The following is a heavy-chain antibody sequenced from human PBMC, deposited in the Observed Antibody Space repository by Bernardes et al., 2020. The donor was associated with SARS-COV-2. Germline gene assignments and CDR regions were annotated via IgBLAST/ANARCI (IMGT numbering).Heavy chain of an antibody. CDR1: GFPFSSYW. J-gene: IGHJ4*02. CDR2: IKQDGSEK. V-gene: IGHV3-7*02. D-gene: IGHD1-1*01. Sequence: GGSLRLSCTVSGFPFSSYWMSWVRQAPGKGLEWVANIKQDGSEKYYVDSVKGRFTISRDNAKNSLYLQMNSLRAEDTAVYYCARLNWNYFDYWGQGTLVTVSS. CDR3: ARLNWNYFDY.